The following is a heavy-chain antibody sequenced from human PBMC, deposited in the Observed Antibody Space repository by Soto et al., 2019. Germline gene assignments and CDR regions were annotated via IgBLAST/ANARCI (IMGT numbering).Heavy chain of an antibody. CDR2: IYYSGST. CDR1: GGSISSSSYY. D-gene: IGHD1-26*01. Sequence: SETLSLTCTVSGGSISSSSYYWGWIRQPPGKGLEWIGSIYYSGSTYYNPSLKSRVTISVDTSKNQFSLKLSSVTAADTAVYYCARRSVGYPLDAFDIWGQGTMVTVSS. V-gene: IGHV4-39*01. CDR3: ARRSVGYPLDAFDI. J-gene: IGHJ3*02.